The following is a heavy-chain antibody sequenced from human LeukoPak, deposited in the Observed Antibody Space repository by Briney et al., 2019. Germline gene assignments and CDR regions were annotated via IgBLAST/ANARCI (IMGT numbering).Heavy chain of an antibody. J-gene: IGHJ4*02. Sequence: PGGSLRLSCAASGFTFNSYGMHWVRQAPGKGLEWVAFIRFDGSYKDYADSVKGRFTISRDNARKSLFLQMSSLRAEDTAVYYCARRFSTENYSALDCWGQGTLVTVSS. CDR1: GFTFNSYG. D-gene: IGHD1-7*01. CDR3: ARRFSTENYSALDC. V-gene: IGHV3-30*02. CDR2: IRFDGSYK.